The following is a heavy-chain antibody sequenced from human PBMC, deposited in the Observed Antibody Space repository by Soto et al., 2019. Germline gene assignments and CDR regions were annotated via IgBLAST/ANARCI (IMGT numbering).Heavy chain of an antibody. J-gene: IGHJ5*02. CDR1: GYTFTSYG. D-gene: IGHD2-15*01. Sequence: QVQLVQSGAEVKKPGASVKVSCKASGYTFTSYGISWVRQAPGQGLEWMGWISAYNGNTNYAQKLQGRVTMTTDTTTSTGYMELRSLRSDDTAVDYCARDWDIVVVVAANQGPNWFDPWGQGTLVTVSS. CDR2: ISAYNGNT. CDR3: ARDWDIVVVVAANQGPNWFDP. V-gene: IGHV1-18*01.